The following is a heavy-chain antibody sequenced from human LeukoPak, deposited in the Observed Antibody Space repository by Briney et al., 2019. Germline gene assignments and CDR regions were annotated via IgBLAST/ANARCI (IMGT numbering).Heavy chain of an antibody. CDR3: GKTDIYFNPIDY. CDR1: GVSISSSEW. CDR2: IHRDGRT. Sequence: PSGSLSLTCAVSGVSISSSEWWIWVRQPPGQGLEWIGEIHRDGRTRYNPSLKSRVTMSMDYSKNQFSLSVTSVTAADTAIYYCGKTDIYFNPIDYWGPGSLDTVSS. V-gene: IGHV4-4*02. J-gene: IGHJ4*02. D-gene: IGHD3-9*01.